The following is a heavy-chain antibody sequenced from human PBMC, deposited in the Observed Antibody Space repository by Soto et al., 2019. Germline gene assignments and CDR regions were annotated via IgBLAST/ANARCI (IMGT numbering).Heavy chain of an antibody. J-gene: IGHJ4*02. V-gene: IGHV4-59*01. Sequence: PSETLSLTCTVSGGSISSYYWSWIRQPPGKGLEWIGYIYYSGSTNYNPSLKSRVTISVDTSKNQFSLKLSSVTAADTAVYYCARGVPYYYDSSGYYYHYFDYWGQGTLVTVSS. D-gene: IGHD3-22*01. CDR2: IYYSGST. CDR1: GGSISSYY. CDR3: ARGVPYYYDSSGYYYHYFDY.